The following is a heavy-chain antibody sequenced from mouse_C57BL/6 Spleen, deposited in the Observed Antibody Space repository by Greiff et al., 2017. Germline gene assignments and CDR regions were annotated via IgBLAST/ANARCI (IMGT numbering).Heavy chain of an antibody. CDR1: GFTFSDYG. J-gene: IGHJ4*01. CDR2: ISSGSSTI. V-gene: IGHV5-17*01. D-gene: IGHD1-1*01. CDR3: ARDFITDAMDY. Sequence: EVQRVESGGGLVKPGGSLKLSCAASGFTFSDYGMHWVRQAPETGLEWVAYISSGSSTIYYADTVKGRFTIARDNAKNTLFLQRTMLRSEDTAMYYCARDFITDAMDYWGQGTSVTVSS.